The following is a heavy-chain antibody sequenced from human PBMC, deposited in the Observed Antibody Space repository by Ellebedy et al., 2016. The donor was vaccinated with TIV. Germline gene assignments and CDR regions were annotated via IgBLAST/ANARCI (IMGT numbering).Heavy chain of an antibody. D-gene: IGHD6-6*01. CDR2: MTGISDRI. Sequence: PGGSLRLSCAASGFTYDAYAMSWVRQAPGKGLEWVAAMTGISDRIHHADSVKGRFTISRDNAKNSLYVQMNSLRPEDTAVYYCARDRISSSVDAFDLWGQGTMVIVSS. CDR3: ARDRISSSVDAFDL. J-gene: IGHJ3*01. V-gene: IGHV3-23*01. CDR1: GFTYDAYA.